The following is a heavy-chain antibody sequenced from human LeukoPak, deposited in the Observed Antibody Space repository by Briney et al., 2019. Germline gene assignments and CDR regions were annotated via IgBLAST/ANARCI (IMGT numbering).Heavy chain of an antibody. J-gene: IGHJ3*02. CDR3: ARAVGGGAFDI. V-gene: IGHV4-61*02. CDR1: GGCISSGSYY. D-gene: IGHD1-26*01. Sequence: SETLSLTCTVSGGCISSGSYYWSWIRQPAGKGLEWIGRIYTSGSTNYNPSLKSRVTISADTSKNQFSLKLSSVTAADTAVYYCARAVGGGAFDIWGKGTMVTVSS. CDR2: IYTSGST.